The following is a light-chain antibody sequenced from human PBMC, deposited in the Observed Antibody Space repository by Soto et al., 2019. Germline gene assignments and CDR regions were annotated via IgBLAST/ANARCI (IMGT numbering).Light chain of an antibody. J-gene: IGKJ2*01. V-gene: IGKV1-5*03. Sequence: DIQMTQSPSTLSASVGDRVTITCRASQSISSWLDWYQQKPGKAPNLLIYKASNLESGVPSRFSGSGSGTEFTLTISSLQPDDFATYYCQQSSSYPVTFGQGTKLEIK. CDR2: KAS. CDR3: QQSSSYPVT. CDR1: QSISSW.